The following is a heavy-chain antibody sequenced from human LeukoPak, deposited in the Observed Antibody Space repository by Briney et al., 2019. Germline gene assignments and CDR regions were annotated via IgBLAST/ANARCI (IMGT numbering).Heavy chain of an antibody. CDR1: GYRFISHW. V-gene: IGHV5-51*01. Sequence: GESLRISCKASGYRFISHWIGWVRQKPGKGLEWIGKVFPDDSDTRVSPSFQGQVTISVDKSISTAFLQWSSLSASDTAMYYCARRKGYYDTSGYYAFDYWGQGTLVTVSS. J-gene: IGHJ4*02. CDR2: VFPDDSDT. D-gene: IGHD3-22*01. CDR3: ARRKGYYDTSGYYAFDY.